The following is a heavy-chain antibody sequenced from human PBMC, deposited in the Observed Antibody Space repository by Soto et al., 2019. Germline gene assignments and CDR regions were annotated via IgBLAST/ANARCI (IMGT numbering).Heavy chain of an antibody. CDR1: GFTFSSYA. CDR2: ISGSGGST. D-gene: IGHD4-4*01. V-gene: IGHV3-23*01. CDR3: AKECLGGPSDYSIYYYYYYGMDV. J-gene: IGHJ6*02. Sequence: PGGSLRLSCAASGFTFSSYAMSWVRQAPGKGLEWVSAISGSGGSTYYADSVKGRFTISRDNSKNTLYLQMNSLRAEDTAVYYCAKECLGGPSDYSIYYYYYYGMDVWGQGTTVTVSS.